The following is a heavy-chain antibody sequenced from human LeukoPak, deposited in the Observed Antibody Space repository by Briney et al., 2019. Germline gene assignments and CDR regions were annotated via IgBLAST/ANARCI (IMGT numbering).Heavy chain of an antibody. J-gene: IGHJ4*02. V-gene: IGHV4-59*01. D-gene: IGHD6-19*01. Sequence: SETLSLTCTVSGSSIGSYYWNWIRQAPGKGLEWIGYIHYSGSTNHNSSLKSRVTMSVDTSRNQYSLKLSSVTAADTAVYYCARDGVAGGFDYWGQGTLVTVSS. CDR3: ARDGVAGGFDY. CDR1: GSSIGSYY. CDR2: IHYSGST.